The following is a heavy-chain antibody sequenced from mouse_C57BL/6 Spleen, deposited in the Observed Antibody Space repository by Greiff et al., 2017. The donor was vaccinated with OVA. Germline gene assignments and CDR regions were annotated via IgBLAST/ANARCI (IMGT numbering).Heavy chain of an antibody. D-gene: IGHD2-3*01. CDR3: ARHGYYGWFAY. CDR1: GFTFSDYG. CDR2: ISSGSSTI. V-gene: IGHV5-17*01. Sequence: DVQLVESGGGLVKPGGSLKLSCAASGFTFSDYGMHWVRQAPEKGLEWVAYISSGSSTIYYADTVKGRFTISRDNAKNTLFLQMTSLRSEDTAMYYCARHGYYGWFAYWGQGTLVTVSA. J-gene: IGHJ3*01.